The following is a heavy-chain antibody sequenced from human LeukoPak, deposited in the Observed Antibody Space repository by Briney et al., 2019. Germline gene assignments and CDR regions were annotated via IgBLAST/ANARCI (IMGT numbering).Heavy chain of an antibody. CDR1: GGSISSSSYY. V-gene: IGHV4-39*01. CDR3: ASARYYCSSTSCYAGDSWFDP. Sequence: SETLSLTCTVSGGSISSSSYYWGWIRQPPGKGLEWIGSIYYSGSTYYNPSLKSRVTISVDTSKSQFSLKLSSVTAADTAVYYCASARYYCSSTSCYAGDSWFDPWGQGTLVTVSS. CDR2: IYYSGST. D-gene: IGHD2-2*01. J-gene: IGHJ5*02.